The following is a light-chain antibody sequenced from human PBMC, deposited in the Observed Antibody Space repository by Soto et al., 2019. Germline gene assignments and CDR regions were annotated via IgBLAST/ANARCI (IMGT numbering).Light chain of an antibody. Sequence: QSVLTQPASVSGSPGQSITISCTGTSSDVVGSNYVSWYQQHPGKAPKLMIYDVSSRPSGVSNRFSGSKSGNTASLTISGLQDEHEADYHCRSYTSSSILFGTGPKVNVL. J-gene: IGLJ1*01. CDR3: RSYTSSSIL. CDR1: SSDVVGSNY. V-gene: IGLV2-14*01. CDR2: DVS.